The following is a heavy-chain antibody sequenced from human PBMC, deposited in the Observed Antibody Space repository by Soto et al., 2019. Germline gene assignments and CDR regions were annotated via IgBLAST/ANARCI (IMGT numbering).Heavy chain of an antibody. V-gene: IGHV1-2*02. Sequence: QVQLVQSGAEVKKPGASVKVSCKASGYTFTGYYMHWVRQAPGQGLEWMGWITPNSGGTNSAQKFQGRVTMTRDTSISTDYMELSSLRSDDTAVYYCARDGEARLPQRYWGQGTLVTVSS. J-gene: IGHJ4*02. CDR3: ARDGEARLPQRY. D-gene: IGHD5-12*01. CDR1: GYTFTGYY. CDR2: ITPNSGGT.